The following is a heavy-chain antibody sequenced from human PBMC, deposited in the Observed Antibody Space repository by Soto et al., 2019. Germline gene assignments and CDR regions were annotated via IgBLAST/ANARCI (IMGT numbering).Heavy chain of an antibody. Sequence: SETLSLTCTVSGGSISSYYWSWIRQPPGKGLEWIGYIYYSGSTNYNPSLKSRVTISVDTSKNQFSLKLSSVTAADTAVYYCARRALEQQLDDWGQGTLVTVSS. CDR3: ARRALEQQLDD. V-gene: IGHV4-59*08. D-gene: IGHD6-13*01. CDR2: IYYSGST. J-gene: IGHJ4*02. CDR1: GGSISSYY.